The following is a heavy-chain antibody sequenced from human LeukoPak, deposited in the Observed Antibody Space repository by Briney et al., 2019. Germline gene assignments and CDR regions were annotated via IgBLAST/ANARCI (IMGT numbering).Heavy chain of an antibody. Sequence: GGSLRLSCAASGFTFSSYGMHWVRQAPGKGLEWVAFIWYDGSNKYYADSVKGRFTISRDNSKNTLYLQMNSLRAEDTAVYYCANEGPNFDYWGQGTLVTVSS. CDR1: GFTFSSYG. J-gene: IGHJ4*02. V-gene: IGHV3-30*02. CDR2: IWYDGSNK. CDR3: ANEGPNFDY. D-gene: IGHD2-8*01.